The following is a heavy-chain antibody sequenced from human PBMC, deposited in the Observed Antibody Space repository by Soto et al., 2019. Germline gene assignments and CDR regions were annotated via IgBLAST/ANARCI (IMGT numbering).Heavy chain of an antibody. CDR3: STTVITAPLFEY. D-gene: IGHD3-16*01. Sequence: GGSLRLSCAGSGFTFSGHYMDWVRQAPGKGLEWLGRIRNKPNGHTTEYAASVKGRFTISRDDSKNSVYLQMNSLKSEDTAVYYCSTTVITAPLFEYWGKGTLVTVSS. CDR2: IRNKPNGHTT. V-gene: IGHV3-72*01. CDR1: GFTFSGHY. J-gene: IGHJ4*02.